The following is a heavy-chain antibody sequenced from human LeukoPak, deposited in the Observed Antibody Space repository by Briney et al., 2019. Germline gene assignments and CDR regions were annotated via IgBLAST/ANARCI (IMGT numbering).Heavy chain of an antibody. CDR1: GFTFSSYA. CDR3: AKVAYYYGSGSYVDY. D-gene: IGHD3-10*01. Sequence: PGGSRRLSCAASGFTFSSYAMSWVRQAPGKGLEWVSAISGSGGSTYYADSVKGRFTISRDNSKNTLYLQMNSLRAEDTAVYYCAKVAYYYGSGSYVDYWGQGTLVTVSS. CDR2: ISGSGGST. J-gene: IGHJ4*02. V-gene: IGHV3-23*01.